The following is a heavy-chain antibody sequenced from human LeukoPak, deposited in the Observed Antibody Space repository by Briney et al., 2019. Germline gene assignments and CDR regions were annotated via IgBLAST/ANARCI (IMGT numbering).Heavy chain of an antibody. D-gene: IGHD5-18*01. CDR2: IYYSGST. V-gene: IGHV4-30-4*01. Sequence: PSETLSLTCTVSGSPISSGDYYWSWIRQPPGKGLEWIGYIYYSGSTYYNPSLKSRVTISVDTSKNQFSLKLSSVTAADTAVYYCARNVGYSYGSFDYWGQGTLVTVSP. J-gene: IGHJ4*02. CDR3: ARNVGYSYGSFDY. CDR1: GSPISSGDYY.